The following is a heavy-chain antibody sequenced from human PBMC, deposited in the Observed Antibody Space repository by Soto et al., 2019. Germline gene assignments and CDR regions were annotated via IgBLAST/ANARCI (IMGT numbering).Heavy chain of an antibody. J-gene: IGHJ4*02. CDR2: ITHSGSS. CDR1: GGSFSGYC. V-gene: IGHV4-34*01. Sequence: QVQLQQWGAGLLEPSETLSLTCAVYGGSFSGYCWSWIRQPPGKGLEWIGEITHSGSSNYNPSLKSRVTISVDTSKNQFSLKLNSVTAADTAVYYCARGRKGYSSSWCVVVDWGQGTLVTVSS. CDR3: ARGRKGYSSSWCVVVD. D-gene: IGHD6-13*01.